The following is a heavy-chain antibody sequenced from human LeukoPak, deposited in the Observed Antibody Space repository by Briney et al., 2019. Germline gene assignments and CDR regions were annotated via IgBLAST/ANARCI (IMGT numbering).Heavy chain of an antibody. CDR1: GFSFSDYS. V-gene: IGHV3-30*01. D-gene: IGHD6-19*01. J-gene: IGHJ5*02. CDR2: ISYDGSNK. CDR3: ARDLSSGWHRFDP. Sequence: PGRSLRLSCAASGFSFSDYSVHWVRQAPGKGLEWVAVISYDGSNKYYADSVKGRFTISRDNSKNTLYLQMNSLRAEDTAVYYCARDLSSGWHRFDPWGQGTLVTVSS.